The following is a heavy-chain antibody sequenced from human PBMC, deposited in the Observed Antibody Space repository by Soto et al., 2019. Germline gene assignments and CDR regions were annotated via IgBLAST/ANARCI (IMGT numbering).Heavy chain of an antibody. CDR3: ARVQLGPYYYYGMDV. CDR2: INPSGGST. D-gene: IGHD1-1*01. CDR1: GYTFTSYY. J-gene: IGHJ6*02. Sequence: ASVKVSCKASGYTFTSYYMHWVRRAPGQGLEWMGIINPSGGSTSYAQKFQGRVTMTRDTSTSTVYMELSSLRSEDTAVYYCARVQLGPYYYYGMDVWGQGTTVTVSS. V-gene: IGHV1-46*01.